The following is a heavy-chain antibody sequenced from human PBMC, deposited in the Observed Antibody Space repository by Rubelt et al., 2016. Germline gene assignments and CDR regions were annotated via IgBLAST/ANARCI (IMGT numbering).Heavy chain of an antibody. CDR1: GYSISSGYY. CDR3: CSMFDS. D-gene: IGHD3-3*02. CDR2: LYHSGST. Sequence: QVHLQESGPGLVKASETLSLTCTVSGYSISSGYYWGWIRQPPGKGLEWMGELYHSGSTNHNPSLKNRVIISVDKSKNQFSRTLNSVTAADTAVYYCCSMFDSWGQGTLVTISS. V-gene: IGHV4-38-2*02. J-gene: IGHJ4*02.